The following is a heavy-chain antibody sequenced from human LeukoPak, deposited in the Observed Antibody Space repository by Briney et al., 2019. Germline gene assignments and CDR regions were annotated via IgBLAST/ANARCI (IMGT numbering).Heavy chain of an antibody. CDR1: GFTFSDYY. CDR2: ISSSGSTI. V-gene: IGHV3-11*01. D-gene: IGHD1-26*01. Sequence: GGSLRLSCAASGFTFSDYYMSWIRQAPGKGLEWVSYISSSGSTIYYADSVKGRFTISRDNSKNTLYLQMNSLRAEDTAVYYCATPTPKYSGSCWYYFDNWGPKTLVTVSP. J-gene: IGHJ4*02. CDR3: ATPTPKYSGSCWYYFDN.